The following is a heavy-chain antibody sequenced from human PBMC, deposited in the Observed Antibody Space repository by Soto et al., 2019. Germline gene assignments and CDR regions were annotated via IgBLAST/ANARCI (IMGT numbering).Heavy chain of an antibody. J-gene: IGHJ6*02. Sequence: SETLSLTCTVSGGSISGHYWSWIRQSPGKGLEYIGYIYYRGSTNYNPSLKSRVTMSVDTSRNQFSLEVNSVAAADTAVYYCARQQLLPFYYALDVWGQGTTVTV. CDR2: IYYRGST. V-gene: IGHV4-59*11. D-gene: IGHD6-13*01. CDR3: ARQQLLPFYYALDV. CDR1: GGSISGHY.